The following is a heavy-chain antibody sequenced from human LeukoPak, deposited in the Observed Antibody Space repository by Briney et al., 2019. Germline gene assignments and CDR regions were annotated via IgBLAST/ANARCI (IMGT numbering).Heavy chain of an antibody. CDR1: GYTFTNYG. J-gene: IGHJ6*03. D-gene: IGHD2-2*01. Sequence: GASVKVSCKASGYTFTNYGVSWVRQASGQGLEWMGWINAYNGDTHYAQNLQGRLTMTTDTSTSMAFMELRSLRPDDTAVYFCARWGLVAPGTYYYYYMDVWGRGTTVTVSS. CDR3: ARWGLVAPGTYYYYYMDV. V-gene: IGHV1-18*01. CDR2: INAYNGDT.